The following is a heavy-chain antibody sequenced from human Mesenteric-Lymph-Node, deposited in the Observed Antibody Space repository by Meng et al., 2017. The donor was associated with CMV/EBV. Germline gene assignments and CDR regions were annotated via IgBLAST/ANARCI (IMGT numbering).Heavy chain of an antibody. Sequence: SETLSLTCTVSGGSISSYYWSWIRQPPGKGLEWIGEINHSGTTNYNPSLKSRVTISVDTSKNQFSLKLNSVTAADTAVYFCARDHSYGSGRTDDWGQGTLVTVSS. D-gene: IGHD3-10*01. V-gene: IGHV4-34*01. CDR3: ARDHSYGSGRTDD. CDR1: GGSISSYY. J-gene: IGHJ4*02. CDR2: INHSGTT.